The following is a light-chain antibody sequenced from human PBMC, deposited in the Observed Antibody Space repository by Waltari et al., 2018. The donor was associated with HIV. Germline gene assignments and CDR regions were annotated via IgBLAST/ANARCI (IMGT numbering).Light chain of an antibody. CDR1: NSNIGTNFD. CDR2: KNN. V-gene: IGLV1-40*01. CDR3: QSHERGLGGYWV. Sequence: QSELTQPPSVSGAPGQRITISCTGNNSNIGTNFDVHWYQQLPGTPPKLLILKNNKRPPGVPDRYSGSKSGTSASLAISGLQADDEADYYCQSHERGLGGYWVFGGGTKLTVL. J-gene: IGLJ3*02.